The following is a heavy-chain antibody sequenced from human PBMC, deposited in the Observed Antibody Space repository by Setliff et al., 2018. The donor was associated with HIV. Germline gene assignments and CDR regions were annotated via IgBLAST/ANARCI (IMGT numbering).Heavy chain of an antibody. CDR2: IIPILGIA. Sequence: ASVKVSCKASGGTFSSYTISWVRQAPGQGLEWMGRIIPILGIANYAQKFQGRVTITADKSTSTAYMELSSLRSEDTAVYYCARVSSTYWYSIFRDYYYHMDVWGKGTTVTVSS. D-gene: IGHD2-8*02. CDR3: ARVSSTYWYSIFRDYYYHMDV. CDR1: GGTFSSYT. V-gene: IGHV1-69*02. J-gene: IGHJ6*03.